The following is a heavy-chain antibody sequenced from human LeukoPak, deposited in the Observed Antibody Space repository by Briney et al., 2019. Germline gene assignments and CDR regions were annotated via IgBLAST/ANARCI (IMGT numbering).Heavy chain of an antibody. V-gene: IGHV1-8*01. CDR1: GYTFTSYD. CDR3: ARGHSRSSGIDY. J-gene: IGHJ4*02. CDR2: MNPNSGNT. Sequence: ASVKVSCKASGYTFTSYDINWVRQATGQGLEWMGWMNPNSGNTGYAQKFQGRVTMTRNTSISTAYMELSSLRSEDTAVYYCARGHSRSSGIDYWGQGTLVTVSS. D-gene: IGHD6-13*01.